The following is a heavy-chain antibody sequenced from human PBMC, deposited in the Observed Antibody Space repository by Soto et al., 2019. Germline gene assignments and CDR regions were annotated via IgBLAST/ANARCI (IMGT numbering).Heavy chain of an antibody. CDR2: TYYSGYT. V-gene: IGHV4-30-4*01. CDR3: ARSGDYVAVDY. J-gene: IGHJ4*02. Sequence: QVQLQESGPGLVKPSQTLSLTCTVSGDSFSSGDYKWSWIRQPPGKGLEWIGYTYYSGYTYNNPSLKSRLTMSVDTSKNQFSRKLNSVTAADTAVYYCARSGDYVAVDYWGQGTLVTVS. CDR1: GDSFSSGDYK. D-gene: IGHD4-17*01.